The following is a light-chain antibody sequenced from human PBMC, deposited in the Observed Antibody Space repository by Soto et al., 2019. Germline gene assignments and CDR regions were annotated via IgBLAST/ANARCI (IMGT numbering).Light chain of an antibody. CDR1: QGISNL. CDR3: QQSYSIPVWT. CDR2: VAS. V-gene: IGKV1-12*01. J-gene: IGKJ1*01. Sequence: DIQMTQSPSSVSASVGDRVTITCRASQGISNLLAWYQQKPGKAPKLLIYVASNLESGVPSRFSGSGSGTDFSLSVSGLQPEDFATYYCQQSYSIPVWTFGHGTKVDIK.